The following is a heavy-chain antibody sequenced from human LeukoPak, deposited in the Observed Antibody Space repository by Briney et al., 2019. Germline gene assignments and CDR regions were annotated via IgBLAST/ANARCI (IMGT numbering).Heavy chain of an antibody. CDR3: ARGRHMSWFDP. CDR2: ITSSGSAI. Sequence: GGSLRLSRAASGFTFTDYYMSWIRQAPGKGLEWVSYITSSGSAIYFADSVKGRFTISRDNSKNSLYLQMNSLRADDTAVYYCARGRHMSWFDPWGQGTLVTVSS. V-gene: IGHV3-11*01. J-gene: IGHJ5*02. D-gene: IGHD2-21*01. CDR1: GFTFTDYY.